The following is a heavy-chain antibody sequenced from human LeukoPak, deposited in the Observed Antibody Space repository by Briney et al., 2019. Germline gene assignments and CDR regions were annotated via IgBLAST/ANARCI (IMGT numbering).Heavy chain of an antibody. V-gene: IGHV3-30*18. CDR2: ISYDGSSK. CDR3: AKDSGTTLDY. Sequence: GGSLRLSCAASGFTFSSYAMHWVRQAPDKGLEWVAVISYDGSSKYFAKSVKGRFTISRDNSKNTLYLQMNSLRTEDTAVYYCAKDSGTTLDYWGQGTLVTVSS. D-gene: IGHD3-10*01. CDR1: GFTFSSYA. J-gene: IGHJ4*02.